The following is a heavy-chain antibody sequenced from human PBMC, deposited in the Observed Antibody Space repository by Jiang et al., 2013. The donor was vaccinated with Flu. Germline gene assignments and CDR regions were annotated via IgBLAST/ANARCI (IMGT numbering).Heavy chain of an antibody. J-gene: IGHJ6*02. CDR3: ARGRGVVVHYYYYGMDV. V-gene: IGHV4-34*01. CDR2: T. Sequence: TNYNPSLKSRVTISVDTSKNQFSLKLSSVTAADTAVYYCARGRGVVVHYYYYGMDVWGQGTTVTVSS. D-gene: IGHD2-2*01.